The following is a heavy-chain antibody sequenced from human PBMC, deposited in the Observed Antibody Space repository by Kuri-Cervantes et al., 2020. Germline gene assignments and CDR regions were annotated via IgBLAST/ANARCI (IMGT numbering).Heavy chain of an antibody. CDR2: INWNGGST. D-gene: IGHD3-22*01. CDR1: GFTFSSYS. V-gene: IGHV3-20*04. J-gene: IGHJ4*02. Sequence: GGSLRLSCAASGFTFSSYSMNWVRQAPGKGLEWVSGINWNGGSTGYADSVKGRFTISRDNAKNSLYLQMNSLRAEDTALYYCARARTMIVDVDFWGQGTLVTVSS. CDR3: ARARTMIVDVDF.